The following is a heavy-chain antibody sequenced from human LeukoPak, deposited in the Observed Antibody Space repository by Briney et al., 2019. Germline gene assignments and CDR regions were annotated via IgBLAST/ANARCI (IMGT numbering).Heavy chain of an antibody. V-gene: IGHV3-30*04. Sequence: PGTSLRLSCAASGFIFDNFALAWVRQAPGKGLEWVTLISRDGRDKQYADSVKGRFTIARDTSKNTLYLQMNSLRAEDTALYYCAKDLSAVTTDHFDYWGQGTLVTVSS. CDR2: ISRDGRDK. CDR3: AKDLSAVTTDHFDY. D-gene: IGHD4-17*01. J-gene: IGHJ4*02. CDR1: GFIFDNFA.